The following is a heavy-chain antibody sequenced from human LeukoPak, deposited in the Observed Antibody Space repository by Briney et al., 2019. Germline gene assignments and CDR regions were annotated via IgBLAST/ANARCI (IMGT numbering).Heavy chain of an antibody. V-gene: IGHV3-23*01. D-gene: IGHD2-21*02. CDR1: GFTFSSYA. Sequence: PGGSLRLSCAASGFTFSSYAMSWVRQAPGKGLEWVSAISGSGGSTYYADSVKGRFTISRDNAKNSLYLQMNSLRAEDTAVYYCARASLVKHIVVVTAIPNFDYWGQGTLVTVSS. J-gene: IGHJ4*02. CDR2: ISGSGGST. CDR3: ARASLVKHIVVVTAIPNFDY.